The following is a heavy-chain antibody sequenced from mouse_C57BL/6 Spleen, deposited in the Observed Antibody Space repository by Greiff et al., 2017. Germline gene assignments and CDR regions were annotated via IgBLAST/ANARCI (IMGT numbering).Heavy chain of an antibody. Sequence: EVQGVESGGGLVQPGGSLKLSCAASGFTFSDYYMYWVRQTPEKRLEWVAYISNGGGSTYYPDTVKGRFTISRDNAKNTLYLQMSRLKSEDTAMYYCARHDLDYWGQGTTLTVSS. V-gene: IGHV5-12*01. CDR3: ARHDLDY. CDR2: ISNGGGST. CDR1: GFTFSDYY. J-gene: IGHJ2*01.